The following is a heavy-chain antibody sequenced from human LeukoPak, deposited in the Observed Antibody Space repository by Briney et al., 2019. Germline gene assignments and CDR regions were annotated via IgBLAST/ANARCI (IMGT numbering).Heavy chain of an antibody. CDR2: INHSGST. Sequence: SETLSLTCAIYGGSFSGYYWSWIRQPPGKGLEWIGEINHSGSTNYNPSLKSRVTISVDTSKNQFSLKLSSVTAADTAVYYCARGLGLSNRDGYNPGYWGQGTLVTVSS. D-gene: IGHD5-24*01. CDR3: ARGLGLSNRDGYNPGY. V-gene: IGHV4-34*01. J-gene: IGHJ4*02. CDR1: GGSFSGYY.